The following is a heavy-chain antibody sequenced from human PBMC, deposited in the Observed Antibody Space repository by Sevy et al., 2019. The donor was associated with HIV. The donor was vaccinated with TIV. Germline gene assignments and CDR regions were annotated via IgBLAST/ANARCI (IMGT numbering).Heavy chain of an antibody. CDR1: GFTFYNYA. CDR2: IFRSGETT. J-gene: IGHJ3*02. D-gene: IGHD3-22*01. Sequence: GGSLRLSCAASGFTFYNYAMNWVRQAPGKGLEWVSTIFRSGETTYYADSVKARFTISRDNSKNTLYLQMNSLRTEDTALYYCAGARYDSSGSFDAFDIWGQGKMVTVSS. V-gene: IGHV3-23*01. CDR3: AGARYDSSGSFDAFDI.